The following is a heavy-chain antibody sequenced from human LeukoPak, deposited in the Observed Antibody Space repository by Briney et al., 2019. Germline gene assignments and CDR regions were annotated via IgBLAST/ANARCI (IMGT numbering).Heavy chain of an antibody. D-gene: IGHD1-20*01. V-gene: IGHV3-30*03. CDR2: ISYDESNK. J-gene: IGHJ4*02. Sequence: GRSLRLSCAASGFTFSSYGMHWVRQAPGKGLEWVAIISYDESNKYYADSVKGRFTISRDNSKNTLYLQMNSLRAEDTAVYYCASHRVANWNWGQGTLVTVSS. CDR3: ASHRVANWN. CDR1: GFTFSSYG.